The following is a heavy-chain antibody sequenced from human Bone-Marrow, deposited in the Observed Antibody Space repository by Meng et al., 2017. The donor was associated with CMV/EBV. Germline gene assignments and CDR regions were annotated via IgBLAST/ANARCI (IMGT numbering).Heavy chain of an antibody. CDR3: ARVFMGAENY. V-gene: IGHV3-11*04. J-gene: IGHJ4*02. Sequence: SGTTIYHVDSVKGRFTISRDNAKNSLYLQMNSLRAEDTAVYYCARVFMGAENYWGQGTLVTVSS. CDR2: SGTTI. D-gene: IGHD3-16*01.